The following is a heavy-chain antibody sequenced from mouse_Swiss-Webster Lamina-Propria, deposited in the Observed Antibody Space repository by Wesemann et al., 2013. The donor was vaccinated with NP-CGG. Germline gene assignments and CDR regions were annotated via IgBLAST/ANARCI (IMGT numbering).Heavy chain of an antibody. D-gene: IGHD2-2*01. J-gene: IGHJ4*01. Sequence: YNQKFKDKATLTVDKSSSTAYMQLSSPTSEDSAVYYCTRGGLRRAYYAMDYWGQGTSVTVSS. CDR3: TRGGLRRAYYAMDY. V-gene: IGHV1-52*01.